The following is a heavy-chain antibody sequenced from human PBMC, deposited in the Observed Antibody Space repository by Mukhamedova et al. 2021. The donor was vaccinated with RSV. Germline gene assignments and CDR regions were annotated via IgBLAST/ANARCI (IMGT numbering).Heavy chain of an antibody. CDR3: QSSYSSSSYYLDY. D-gene: IGHD6-6*01. Sequence: GLEWVPGINWNGVRLGYADSVKGRFTIPRDNAKNSLYLQMNNVRREDTASYYCQSSYSSSSYYLDYWGKGVRVTVS. CDR2: INWNGVRL. V-gene: IGHV3-9*01. J-gene: IGHJ4*02.